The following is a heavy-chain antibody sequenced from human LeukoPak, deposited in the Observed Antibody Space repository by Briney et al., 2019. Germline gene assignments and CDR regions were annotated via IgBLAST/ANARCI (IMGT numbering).Heavy chain of an antibody. CDR3: ATSYGDATGPGRDY. CDR1: GFTFSSNE. Sequence: QPGGSLRLSCAASGFTFSSNEMNWVRQAPGKGLECVSYISSSGSTIYHADSVKGRFTISRDNAKNSLYLQMNSLRAEDTAVYYCATSYGDATGPGRDYWGQGTLVTVSS. CDR2: ISSSGSTI. V-gene: IGHV3-48*03. D-gene: IGHD1-1*01. J-gene: IGHJ4*02.